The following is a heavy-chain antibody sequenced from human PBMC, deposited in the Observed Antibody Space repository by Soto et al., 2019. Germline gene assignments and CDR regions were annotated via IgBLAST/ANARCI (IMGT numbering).Heavy chain of an antibody. CDR2: MLHSGTT. J-gene: IGHJ3*01. CDR1: GDSISSPKW. CDR3: AYSPGWYRHDL. D-gene: IGHD6-19*01. V-gene: IGHV4-4*02. Sequence: QVQLQESGPGLVKPSGTLSLTCAVSGDSISSPKWWPWVRQPPGKGLEWIGDMLHSGTTNYNPSLKSRVAISVDKSKNQFSLNRYSVTAADTAVYYCAYSPGWYRHDLWGPGTLVIVSS.